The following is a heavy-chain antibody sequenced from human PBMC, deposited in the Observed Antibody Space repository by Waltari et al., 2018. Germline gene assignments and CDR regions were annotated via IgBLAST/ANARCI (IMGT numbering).Heavy chain of an antibody. D-gene: IGHD2-21*01. V-gene: IGHV3-64*01. CDR1: GFSFSTYA. Sequence: EVQLVESGGGLVQPGGSLRLSCAASGFSFSTYAMSWVRQAPGKGLEYVSAISSNGVSTYYANSMKGRLSISRDNSKNTLYLQMGSLRAEDMAVYYCARSPDQPDSLDYYMDVWGKGTTVTVSS. J-gene: IGHJ6*03. CDR2: ISSNGVST. CDR3: ARSPDQPDSLDYYMDV.